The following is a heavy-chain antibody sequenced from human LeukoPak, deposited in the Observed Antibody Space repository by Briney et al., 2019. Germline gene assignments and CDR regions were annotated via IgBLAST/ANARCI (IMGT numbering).Heavy chain of an antibody. V-gene: IGHV4-59*08. CDR1: GGSFSGYY. CDR2: IYYSGST. CDR3: ATYDYGDYLLSY. Sequence: PSETLSLTCAVYGGSFSGYYWSWIRQPPGKGLEWIGYIYYSGSTNYNPSLKSRVTISVDTSKNQFSLKLSSVTAADTAVYYCATYDYGDYLLSYWGLGTLVTVSS. D-gene: IGHD4-17*01. J-gene: IGHJ4*02.